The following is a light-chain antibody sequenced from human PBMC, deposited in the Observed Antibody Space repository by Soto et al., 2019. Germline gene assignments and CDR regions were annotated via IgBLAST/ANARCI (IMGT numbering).Light chain of an antibody. CDR1: QSISNY. Sequence: DLQMTQSPSSLSASVGDRVTITCRASQSISNYLHWYQQTPGRAPKLVIYSASSLHRGVPSRFSGSVSGTDFTLTISSLQPEDFATYYCHQTYNSPLTFGGGTKVEI. CDR3: HQTYNSPLT. J-gene: IGKJ4*01. V-gene: IGKV1-39*01. CDR2: SAS.